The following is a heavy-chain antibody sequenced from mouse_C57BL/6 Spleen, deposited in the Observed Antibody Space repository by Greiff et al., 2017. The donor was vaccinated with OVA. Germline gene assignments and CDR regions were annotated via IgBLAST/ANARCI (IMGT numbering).Heavy chain of an antibody. D-gene: IGHD1-1*01. J-gene: IGHJ2*01. CDR3: AREENYYGSRSYFDY. V-gene: IGHV5-4*01. CDR1: GFTFSSYA. Sequence: EVMLVESGGGLVKPGGSLKLSCAASGFTFSSYAMSWVRQTPEKRLEWVATISDGGSYTYYPDNVKGRFTISRDNAKNNLYLQMSHLKSEDTAMYYCAREENYYGSRSYFDYWGQGTTLTVSS. CDR2: ISDGGSYT.